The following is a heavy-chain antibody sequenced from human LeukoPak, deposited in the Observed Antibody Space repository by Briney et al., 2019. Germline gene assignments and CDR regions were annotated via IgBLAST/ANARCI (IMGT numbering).Heavy chain of an antibody. J-gene: IGHJ4*02. V-gene: IGHV4-59*01. Sequence: SETLSLTCTVSGVSITASYWTWVRQPPGKGLEYIGYISNTGSTNYNPSLKSRVTISVDTAKNQLSVNLTSVTDADTAVYYCARDKHIGFCSGARCYPYYFDSWGQGIQVTVSS. CDR3: ARDKHIGFCSGARCYPYYFDS. D-gene: IGHD2-15*01. CDR1: GVSITASY. CDR2: ISNTGST.